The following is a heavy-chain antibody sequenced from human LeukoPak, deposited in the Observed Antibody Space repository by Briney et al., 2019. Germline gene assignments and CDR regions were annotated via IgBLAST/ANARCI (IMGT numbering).Heavy chain of an antibody. CDR1: GYSISSGYY. V-gene: IGHV4-38-2*02. CDR3: ARGGSLYDLPIVVVPYAFDI. Sequence: SETLSLTCTVSGYSISSGYYWGWIRQPPGKGLEWIGSIYHSGSTYYNPSLKSRVTISVDTSKNQFSLKLSSVTAADTAVYYCARGGSLYDLPIVVVPYAFDIWGQGTMVTVSS. CDR2: IYHSGST. D-gene: IGHD3-22*01. J-gene: IGHJ3*02.